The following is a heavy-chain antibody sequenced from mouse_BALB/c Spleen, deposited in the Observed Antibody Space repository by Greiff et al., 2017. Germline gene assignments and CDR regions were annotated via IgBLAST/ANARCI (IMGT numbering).Heavy chain of an antibody. CDR3: ARRGTLLYDY. Sequence: VQLQQSGAELVRSGASVKLSCTASGFNIKDYYMHWVKQRPEQGLEWIGWIDPENGDTEYAPKFQGKATMTADTSSNTAYLQLSSLTSEDTAVYYCARRGTLLYDYGGQGTTLTVSS. V-gene: IGHV14-4*02. J-gene: IGHJ2*01. CDR1: GFNIKDYY. D-gene: IGHD2-12*01. CDR2: IDPENGDT.